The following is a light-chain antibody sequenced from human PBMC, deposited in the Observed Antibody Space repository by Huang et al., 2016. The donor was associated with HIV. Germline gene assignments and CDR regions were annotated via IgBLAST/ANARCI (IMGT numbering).Light chain of an antibody. Sequence: IQLTQSPSSLSASVGDRVTITCRASQGISSYLAWYQQKPGKAPKLLSYAASTLQSGVPSRFSGSGSGTDFTLTINSLQPEDFATYYCQQLNSYPLTFGGGTKVEIK. CDR2: AAS. CDR1: QGISSY. J-gene: IGKJ4*01. V-gene: IGKV1-9*01. CDR3: QQLNSYPLT.